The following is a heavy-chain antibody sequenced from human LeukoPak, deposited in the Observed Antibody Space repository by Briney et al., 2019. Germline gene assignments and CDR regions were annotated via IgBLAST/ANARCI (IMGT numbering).Heavy chain of an antibody. CDR3: AKEDRFDYGVNSGGNF. CDR1: GFTFSTYG. J-gene: IGHJ4*02. CDR2: IWYDGSNK. Sequence: PGGSLRLSCAASGFTFSTYGMHWVRQAPGKGLEWVAFIWYDGSNKYYADSLKGRFTISRDNSKNTLFLQMNSLRVEDTAVYYCAKEDRFDYGVNSGGNFWGQGTLVTVSS. D-gene: IGHD4-23*01. V-gene: IGHV3-30*02.